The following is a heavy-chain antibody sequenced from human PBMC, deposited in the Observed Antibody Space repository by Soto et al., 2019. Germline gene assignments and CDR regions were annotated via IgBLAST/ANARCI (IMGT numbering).Heavy chain of an antibody. CDR3: ASLPRHNYYGMGV. CDR1: GGSISSANYY. CDR2: VFYSGIT. V-gene: IGHV4-39*02. Sequence: PSETLSLTCTVSGGSISSANYYWVWIRQPPGKGLEWIGSVFYSGITYYNPSLKSQVTISVDTSKNHFSLKLSSVTAADTDVYSWASLPRHNYYGMGVWRQGTTVTVSS. J-gene: IGHJ6*02.